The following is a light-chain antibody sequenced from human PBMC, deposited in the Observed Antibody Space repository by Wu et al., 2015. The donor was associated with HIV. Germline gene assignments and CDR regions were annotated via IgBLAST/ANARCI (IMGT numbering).Light chain of an antibody. V-gene: IGKV3-15*01. J-gene: IGKJ4*01. CDR2: TAS. Sequence: EIVMTQSPATLSVSPGERATLSCRASQSVTSNLAWYQQKPGQAPRLLIYTASTRATGVPARFSASGSETEFTLTISSLHSEDFAVYYCQQYNNWPLTFGGGTKVEIK. CDR3: QQYNNWPLT. CDR1: QSVTSN.